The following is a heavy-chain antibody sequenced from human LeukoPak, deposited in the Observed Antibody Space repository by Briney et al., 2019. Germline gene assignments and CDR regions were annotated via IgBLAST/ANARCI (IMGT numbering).Heavy chain of an antibody. CDR2: INWNGGST. D-gene: IGHD1-1*01. J-gene: IGHJ4*02. V-gene: IGHV3-20*04. Sequence: GGSLRLSCAASGFTFDDYGMSWVRQAPGKGLEWVSGINWNGGSTGYADSVKGRFTISRDNSNNMVYLQMNSLRAEDTAVYYCARVWPPVSQSPCTDWGQGTLVTVSS. CDR1: GFTFDDYG. CDR3: ARVWPPVSQSPCTD.